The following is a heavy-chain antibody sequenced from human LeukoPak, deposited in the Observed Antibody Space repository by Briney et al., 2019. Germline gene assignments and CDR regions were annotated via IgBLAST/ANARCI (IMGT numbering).Heavy chain of an antibody. CDR1: GFPFTAYW. D-gene: IGHD5-18*01. CDR2: IRSSRSTI. J-gene: IGHJ4*02. Sequence: PEGSLSLSSAASGFPFTAYWMIWVRQAPGTGLECVSYIRSSRSTIYYADSVKGRFTISRDNAKNSLYLKMNSIRTEDTAVYYCARDLGVSGGRSTALVTYQGDYWGQGTLVTVSS. CDR3: ARDLGVSGGRSTALVTYQGDY. V-gene: IGHV3-48*04.